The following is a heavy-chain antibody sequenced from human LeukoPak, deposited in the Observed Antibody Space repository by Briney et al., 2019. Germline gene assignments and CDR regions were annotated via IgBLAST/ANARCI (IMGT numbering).Heavy chain of an antibody. Sequence: PSETLSLTCAVYGGSFSGYYWSWIRQPPGKGPEWIGEINHSGSTNYNPSLKSRVTISVDTSKNQFSLKLSSVTAADTAVYYCARGRGRRSVRGVPNDYWGQGTLVTVSS. D-gene: IGHD3-10*01. CDR1: GGSFSGYY. V-gene: IGHV4-34*01. CDR3: ARGRGRRSVRGVPNDY. CDR2: INHSGST. J-gene: IGHJ4*02.